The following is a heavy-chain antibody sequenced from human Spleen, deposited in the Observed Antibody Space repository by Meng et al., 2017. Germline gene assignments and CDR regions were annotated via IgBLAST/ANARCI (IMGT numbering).Heavy chain of an antibody. J-gene: IGHJ4*02. Sequence: QVQLLESGPGLVKPSQTLSLTCTVSGGSISNGDSYWSWIRQPPGKGLEWIGYIHSRESPYYNPSLKSRVSISEDTAKNQFSLKLTPLTAADTAVYYCARESRWSYLDYWGQGTLVTVSS. CDR3: ARESRWSYLDY. CDR2: IHSRESP. D-gene: IGHD3-16*02. V-gene: IGHV4-30-4*01. CDR1: GGSISNGDSY.